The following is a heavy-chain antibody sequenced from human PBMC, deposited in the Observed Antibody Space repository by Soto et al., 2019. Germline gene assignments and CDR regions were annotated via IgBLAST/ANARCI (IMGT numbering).Heavy chain of an antibody. D-gene: IGHD2-2*02. J-gene: IGHJ4*02. Sequence: EVQLVESGGGLVQPGGSLRLSCAASGFTVSGYWMSWVRQAPGKGLEWVANIKFDGSEKYYVDSLKGRFIISRDNTNTTLSLQVSSRRVEDTAVYYCARDDGWNNVVVTPATPNHYFDYWGPGTSVTVAS. V-gene: IGHV3-7*01. CDR2: IKFDGSEK. CDR1: GFTVSGYW. CDR3: ARDDGWNNVVVTPATPNHYFDY.